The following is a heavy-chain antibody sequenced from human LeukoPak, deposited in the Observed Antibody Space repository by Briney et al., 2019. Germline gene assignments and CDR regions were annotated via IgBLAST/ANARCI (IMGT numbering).Heavy chain of an antibody. J-gene: IGHJ3*02. CDR3: ARLLPAVKAFDI. CDR1: GGSISSYY. Sequence: SETLSLTCTVSGGSISSYYWSWIRQPPGKGLEWIGCIYYSGSTKYNPSLKSRVTISVDTSKNQFSLKLSSVTAADTAVYYCARLLPAVKAFDIWGQGTMVTVSS. D-gene: IGHD4-17*01. V-gene: IGHV4-59*08. CDR2: IYYSGST.